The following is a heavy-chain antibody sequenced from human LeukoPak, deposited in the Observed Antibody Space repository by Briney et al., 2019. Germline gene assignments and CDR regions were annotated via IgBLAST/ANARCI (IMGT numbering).Heavy chain of an antibody. D-gene: IGHD6-6*01. CDR1: GFTFSSYA. V-gene: IGHV3-30-3*01. Sequence: GGSLRLSCAASGFTFSSYAMHWVRQAPGKGLEWVAVISYDGSNKYYADSVKGRFTISRDNSKNTLYLQMNSLRAEDTAVYYCAPVRSSSSGPPFMSGFDYWGQGTLVTVSS. J-gene: IGHJ4*02. CDR3: APVRSSSSGPPFMSGFDY. CDR2: ISYDGSNK.